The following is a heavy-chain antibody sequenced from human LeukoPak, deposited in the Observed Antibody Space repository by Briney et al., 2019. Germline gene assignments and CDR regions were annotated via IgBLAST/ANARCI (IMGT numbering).Heavy chain of an antibody. CDR1: GGSISSSDNY. CDR3: ARQRRYCSSNSCSHYYYGMDV. J-gene: IGHJ6*02. V-gene: IGHV4-39*07. CDR2: LSYSGTT. Sequence: SETLSLTCTVSGGSISSSDNYWGWIRQPPGKTLEWIGSLSYSGTTNYNPSLKSRAAISLDMSKNQFSLRVSSVTAADTAVYYCARQRRYCSSNSCSHYYYGMDVWGQGTTVTVSS. D-gene: IGHD2-2*01.